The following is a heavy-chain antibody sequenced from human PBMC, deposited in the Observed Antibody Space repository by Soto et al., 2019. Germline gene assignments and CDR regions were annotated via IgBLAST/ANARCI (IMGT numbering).Heavy chain of an antibody. Sequence: SETLSLTCTVSGGSISSGDYYWGWIRQPPGKGLEWIGNIYYSGSTYYNPSLKSRVTISVDTSKNQFSLKLSSVTAADTAVYYCARTYYNWNDRGAFDIWGQGTMVTVSS. D-gene: IGHD1-1*01. CDR2: IYYSGST. V-gene: IGHV4-39*01. CDR1: GGSISSGDYY. CDR3: ARTYYNWNDRGAFDI. J-gene: IGHJ3*02.